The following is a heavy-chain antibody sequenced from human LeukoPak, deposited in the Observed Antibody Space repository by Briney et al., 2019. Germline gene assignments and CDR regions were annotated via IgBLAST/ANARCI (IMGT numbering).Heavy chain of an antibody. Sequence: GGSLRLSCAASGFTFSSYSMNWVGQAPGRGLEWVSYISSSSSTIYYADSVKGRFTISRGNAKNSLYLQMNSLRAEDTAVYYCARDRTVVTPDYWGQGTLVTVSS. CDR2: ISSSSSTI. V-gene: IGHV3-48*01. D-gene: IGHD4-23*01. CDR3: ARDRTVVTPDY. J-gene: IGHJ4*02. CDR1: GFTFSSYS.